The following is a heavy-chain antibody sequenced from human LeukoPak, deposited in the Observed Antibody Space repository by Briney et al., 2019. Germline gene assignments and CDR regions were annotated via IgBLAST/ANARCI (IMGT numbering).Heavy chain of an antibody. CDR2: INPRGGST. CDR3: ARDWGAIYYYDSRSGIDY. CDR1: GYTFTSYY. Sequence: AASVTVSCKASGYTFTSYYMHWVRLAPGQGLEWMGIINPRGGSTSYARKFQGRVTMTTDTSTSTVYMELSSLRSEDTAVYYCARDWGAIYYYDSRSGIDYGGQGPVVTVSS. D-gene: IGHD3-22*01. V-gene: IGHV1-46*01. J-gene: IGHJ4*02.